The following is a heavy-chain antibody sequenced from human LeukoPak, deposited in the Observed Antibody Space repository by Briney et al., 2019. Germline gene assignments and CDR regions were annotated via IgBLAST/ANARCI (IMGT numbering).Heavy chain of an antibody. CDR1: GGSISSYY. J-gene: IGHJ4*02. Sequence: PSETLSLTCTVSGGSISSYYWSWIRQPPGKGLEWIGEINHSGSTNYNPSLKSRVTISVDTSKNQFSLKLSSVTAADTAVYYCARRDSSGYPSQKPFDYWGQGTLVTVSS. CDR2: INHSGST. CDR3: ARRDSSGYPSQKPFDY. D-gene: IGHD3-22*01. V-gene: IGHV4-34*01.